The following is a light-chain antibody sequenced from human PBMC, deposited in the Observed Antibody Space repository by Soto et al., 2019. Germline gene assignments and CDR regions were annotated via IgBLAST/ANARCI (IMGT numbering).Light chain of an antibody. CDR3: QSHDSSLSGYV. CDR1: SSNIGAGYD. V-gene: IGLV1-40*01. Sequence: QSALAQPPSVSGAPGQKVTISCTWSSSNIGAGYDLHWYQQLPGTAPKLLLYGNINRPSGVPDRFSGSKSGTSASLAITGIQAEDEADYYCQSHDSSLSGYVFGTGTKLTVL. CDR2: GNI. J-gene: IGLJ1*01.